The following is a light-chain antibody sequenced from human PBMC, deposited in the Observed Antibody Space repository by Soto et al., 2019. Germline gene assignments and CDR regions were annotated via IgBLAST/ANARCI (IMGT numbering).Light chain of an antibody. CDR1: SSDVGGYNY. V-gene: IGLV2-8*01. J-gene: IGLJ1*01. Sequence: QAVVTQEPSLTVSPGGTVTLTCTGTSSDVGGYNYVSWYQQHPGKAPKLMIYEVSKRPSGVPDRFSGSKSGNTASLTVSGLQAEDEADYYCSSYAGSNNLVFGTGTKLTVL. CDR2: EVS. CDR3: SSYAGSNNLV.